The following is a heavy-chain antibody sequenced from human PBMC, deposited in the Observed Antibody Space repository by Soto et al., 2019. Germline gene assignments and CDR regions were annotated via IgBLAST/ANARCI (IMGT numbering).Heavy chain of an antibody. Sequence: GGSLRLSCAVSGFTLSGYCMHWVRQAPGKGLVWVSRINSDGSTTSYADSVKGRFTISRDNAKNTLYLQMDSLRAEDTAVYYCASAKIGDYFQVYWGQGTLVTVS. D-gene: IGHD4-17*01. CDR3: ASAKIGDYFQVY. CDR2: INSDGSTT. J-gene: IGHJ4*02. V-gene: IGHV3-74*01. CDR1: GFTLSGYC.